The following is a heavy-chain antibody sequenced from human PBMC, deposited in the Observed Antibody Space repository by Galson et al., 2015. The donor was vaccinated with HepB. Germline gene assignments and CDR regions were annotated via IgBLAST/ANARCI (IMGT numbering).Heavy chain of an antibody. Sequence: SLRLSCAASGFIFRSYSMNWVRQAPGKGLEWVSSISRNSSYRYYADSLRGRFTVSRDNAKNSLYLQMNSLRAEDAAVYYCARGFDASSWYSPENYYYYGMDVWGHGTTVTVSS. CDR2: ISRNSSYR. V-gene: IGHV3-21*01. D-gene: IGHD6-13*01. CDR3: ARGFDASSWYSPENYYYYGMDV. CDR1: GFIFRSYS. J-gene: IGHJ6*02.